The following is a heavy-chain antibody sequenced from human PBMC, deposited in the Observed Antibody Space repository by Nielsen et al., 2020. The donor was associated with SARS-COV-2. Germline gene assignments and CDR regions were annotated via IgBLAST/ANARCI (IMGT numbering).Heavy chain of an antibody. V-gene: IGHV1-18*01. CDR3: ASSVTRENWFDP. D-gene: IGHD4-17*01. J-gene: IGHJ5*02. Sequence: ASVKVSCKASGYTFTSYGISWVRQAPGQGLEWMGWISAYNGSTNYAQKLQGRVTMTTDTSTSTAYMELRSLRSDDTAVYYCASSVTRENWFDPWGQGTLVTVSS. CDR2: ISAYNGST. CDR1: GYTFTSYG.